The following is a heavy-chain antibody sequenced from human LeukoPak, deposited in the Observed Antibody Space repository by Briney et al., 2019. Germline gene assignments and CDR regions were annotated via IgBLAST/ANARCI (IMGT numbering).Heavy chain of an antibody. V-gene: IGHV3-53*01. CDR3: TRGPEWSRPVGDACDI. CDR1: GLSFSSFA. Sequence: GGSLRLSCVASGLSFSSFAMSWVRQAPGKGLEWVSVIYAAGSTFYADSVKGRFIISRDNSRNTLYLQMNSLRVDDTAVYYCTRGPEWSRPVGDACDIWGQGTMVTVSS. D-gene: IGHD3-3*01. CDR2: IYAAGST. J-gene: IGHJ3*02.